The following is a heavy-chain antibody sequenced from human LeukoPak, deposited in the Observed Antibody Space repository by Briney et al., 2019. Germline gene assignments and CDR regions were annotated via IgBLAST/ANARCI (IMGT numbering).Heavy chain of an antibody. Sequence: GGSLRLSCAASGFTFSSHAMNWVRQAPGKGLEWVSALSGSGGSTYYADSVKSRFIISRDNSNNTLYLQMNSLRVEDTAVYYCAKDRFALVMTGYWYFDLWGRGTQVTVSS. J-gene: IGHJ2*01. V-gene: IGHV3-23*01. D-gene: IGHD2-21*02. CDR2: LSGSGGST. CDR1: GFTFSSHA. CDR3: AKDRFALVMTGYWYFDL.